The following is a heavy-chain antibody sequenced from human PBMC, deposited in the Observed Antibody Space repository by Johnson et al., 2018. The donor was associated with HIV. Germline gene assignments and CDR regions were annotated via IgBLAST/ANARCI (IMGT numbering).Heavy chain of an antibody. CDR1: GFTFSSYA. CDR3: AFIEYSSLDAFDI. D-gene: IGHD6-6*01. CDR2: ISYDGSNK. J-gene: IGHJ3*02. Sequence: QVLFVESGGGVVQPGRSLRLSCAASGFTFSSYAMHWVRQAPGKGLEWVAVISYDGSNKYYADSVKGRFTISRDNSKNTLYLQMNSLRAEDTAVYYCAFIEYSSLDAFDIWGQGTMVTVSS. V-gene: IGHV3-30*04.